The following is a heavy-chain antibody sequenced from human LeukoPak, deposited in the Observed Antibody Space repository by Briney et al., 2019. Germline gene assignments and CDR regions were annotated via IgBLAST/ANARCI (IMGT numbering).Heavy chain of an antibody. V-gene: IGHV3-7*01. CDR1: GFTFSSYW. Sequence: GGSLRLSCAASGFTFSSYWMTWVRQAPGKGLEWVANIKQDGSDKYYVDSVKGRFSISRDNAKNSLYLQMNSLRAEDTAVYYCAREPYYYDGSGHDYWGQGTLVTVSS. J-gene: IGHJ4*02. CDR2: IKQDGSDK. D-gene: IGHD3-22*01. CDR3: AREPYYYDGSGHDY.